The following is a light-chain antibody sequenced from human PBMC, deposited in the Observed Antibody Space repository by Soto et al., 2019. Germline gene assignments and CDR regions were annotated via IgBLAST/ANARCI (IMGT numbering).Light chain of an antibody. V-gene: IGKV1-33*01. Sequence: DIQMTQSPSSLSASVGDRVTITCQASQDISNYLNWCQQKPGKAPKLLIYDASNLETGVPSRFSGSGSGTDFTFTISSLQPEDIETYFCQQYDNLPWTFGQGTKVEIK. CDR1: QDISNY. CDR2: DAS. CDR3: QQYDNLPWT. J-gene: IGKJ1*01.